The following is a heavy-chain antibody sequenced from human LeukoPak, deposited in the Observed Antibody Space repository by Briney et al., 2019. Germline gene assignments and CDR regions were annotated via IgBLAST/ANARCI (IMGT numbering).Heavy chain of an antibody. CDR3: AREFHSYYMDV. CDR1: GGSISSGGYY. Sequence: SETLSLTCTVSGGSISSGGYYWSWIRQHPGKGLEWIGYIYYSGSTYYNPSLKSRVTISVDTSKNQFSLKLSSVTAADTAVYYCAREFHSYYMDVWGKGTTVTVSS. CDR2: IYYSGST. V-gene: IGHV4-31*03. J-gene: IGHJ6*03.